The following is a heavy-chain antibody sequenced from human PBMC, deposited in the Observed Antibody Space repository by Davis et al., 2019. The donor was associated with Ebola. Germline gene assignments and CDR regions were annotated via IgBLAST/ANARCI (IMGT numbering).Heavy chain of an antibody. CDR3: TTLIAVAG. V-gene: IGHV3-73*01. J-gene: IGHJ4*02. CDR2: IRSKANSYAT. CDR1: GFTFSGSA. D-gene: IGHD6-19*01. Sequence: PGGSLRLSCAASGFTFSGSAMHWVRQASGKGLEWVGRIRSKANSYATAYAASVKGRFAISRDDSKNTAYLQMNSLKTEDTAVYYCTTLIAVAGWGQGTLVTVSS.